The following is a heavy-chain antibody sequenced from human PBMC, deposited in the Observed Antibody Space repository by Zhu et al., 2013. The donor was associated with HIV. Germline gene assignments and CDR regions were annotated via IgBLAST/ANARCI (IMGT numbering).Heavy chain of an antibody. CDR2: IIPIFGTA. V-gene: IGHV1-69*01. CDR1: GGTFSSYA. D-gene: IGHD2-2*01. J-gene: IGHJ6*02. Sequence: QVQLVQSGAEVKKPGSSVKVSCKASGGTFSSYAISWVRQAPGQGLEWMGGIIPIFGTANYAQKFQGRVTITADESTSTAYMELSSLRSEDTAVYYCARRPIIVVVPAATRYYYYGMDVWGQGTTVTVSS. CDR3: ARRPIIVVVPAATRYYYYGMDV.